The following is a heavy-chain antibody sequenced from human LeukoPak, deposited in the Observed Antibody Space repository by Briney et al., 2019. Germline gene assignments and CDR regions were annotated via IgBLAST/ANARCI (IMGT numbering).Heavy chain of an antibody. V-gene: IGHV3-53*01. J-gene: IGHJ4*02. CDR3: AGGLGGTGARYFDY. CDR1: GFTFSSNY. CDR2: IYSGGST. Sequence: GGSLRLSCAASGFTFSSNYMSWVRQAPGKGLEWVSVIYSGGSTYYADSVKGRFTISRDNSKNTLYLQMNSLKTDDTAVYYCAGGLGGTGARYFDYWGQGTLVTVSS. D-gene: IGHD3/OR15-3a*01.